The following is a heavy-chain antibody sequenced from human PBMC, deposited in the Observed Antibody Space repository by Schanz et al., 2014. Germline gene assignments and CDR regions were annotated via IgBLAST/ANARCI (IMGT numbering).Heavy chain of an antibody. CDR1: GFTFISYD. J-gene: IGHJ4*02. V-gene: IGHV3-33*01. D-gene: IGHD2-21*01. CDR2: IRYDGRNK. Sequence: QAQLVESGGGVVQPGRSLRLSCVASGFTFISYDIHWVRQAPGKGLEWVAVIRYDGRNKNFVESVKGRFTISRDNSNNTVYLQMNTLRAEDTAVHYCAREDCSATSCYFRYWGQGTLVTVSS. CDR3: AREDCSATSCYFRY.